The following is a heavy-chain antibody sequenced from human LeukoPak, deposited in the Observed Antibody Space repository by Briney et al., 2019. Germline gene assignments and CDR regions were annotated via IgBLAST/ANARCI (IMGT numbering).Heavy chain of an antibody. D-gene: IGHD5-12*01. J-gene: IGHJ3*02. CDR1: GFTFSSYA. CDR2: ISGSGGST. V-gene: IGHV3-23*01. Sequence: GGSLRLSCAASGFTFSSYAMSWVRQAPGKGLEWVSAISGSGGSTYYADSVKGRFTISRDNSKNTLYLQMNSLRAEDTAVYYCARDLGPIYSGYGDAFDIWGQGTMVTVSS. CDR3: ARDLGPIYSGYGDAFDI.